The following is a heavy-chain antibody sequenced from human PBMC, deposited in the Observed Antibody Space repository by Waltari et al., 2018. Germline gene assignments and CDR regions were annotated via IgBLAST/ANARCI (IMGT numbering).Heavy chain of an antibody. Sequence: QVQLVQSGAEVKKPGSSVKVSCKASGGTFSSYAISWVRQAPGQGLEWMGGIIPIFGTANYAQKFQGRVTITADESTSTAYMELSSLRSEDTAVYYCARDEGSSDIVVVPAANYYYYGMDVWGQGTTVTVSS. D-gene: IGHD2-2*01. CDR2: IIPIFGTA. CDR3: ARDEGSSDIVVVPAANYYYYGMDV. V-gene: IGHV1-69*01. J-gene: IGHJ6*02. CDR1: GGTFSSYA.